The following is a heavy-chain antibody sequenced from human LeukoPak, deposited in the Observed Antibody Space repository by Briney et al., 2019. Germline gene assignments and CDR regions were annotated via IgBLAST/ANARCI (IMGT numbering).Heavy chain of an antibody. J-gene: IGHJ4*02. Sequence: GSLRLSCAASGFTFSSYGMHWVRQPPGKGLEWIGSIYYSGSSFDNPALKSRVTISVDTSKNQFSLKLSSVTAADTAVYYCARVGGRYYDILTGYYAHGYYFDYWGQGTLVTVSS. D-gene: IGHD3-9*01. CDR1: GFTFSSYG. CDR2: IYYSGSS. V-gene: IGHV4-39*01. CDR3: ARVGGRYYDILTGYYAHGYYFDY.